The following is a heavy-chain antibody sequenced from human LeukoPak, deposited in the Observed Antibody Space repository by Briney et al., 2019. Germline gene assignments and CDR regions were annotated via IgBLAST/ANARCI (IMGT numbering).Heavy chain of an antibody. CDR2: ILSDGSKE. D-gene: IGHD2-15*01. V-gene: IGHV3-33*01. Sequence: GGSLRLSCAASGFTFSSYGMHWVRQAPGKGLEWVAVILSDGSKEFYTDSVKGRFTISRDNAKNSLYLQMNSLRAEDTAVYYCARDRVVRRYCSGGSCLTGVYYMDVWGKGTTVTVSS. CDR1: GFTFSSYG. CDR3: ARDRVVRRYCSGGSCLTGVYYMDV. J-gene: IGHJ6*03.